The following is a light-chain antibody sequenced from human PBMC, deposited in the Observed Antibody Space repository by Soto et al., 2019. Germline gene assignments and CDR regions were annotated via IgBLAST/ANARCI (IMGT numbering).Light chain of an antibody. Sequence: QSVLTQPPSASGTPGQRVTISCSASISNIGGNSVNWYQQLPGTAPKLLIYSNDHRPAGVPDRFSGSKSGTSASLAISGLQFEDEADYYCAAWFDSLNGWVFGGGTKLTVL. CDR2: SND. CDR3: AAWFDSLNGWV. V-gene: IGLV1-44*01. CDR1: ISNIGGNS. J-gene: IGLJ3*02.